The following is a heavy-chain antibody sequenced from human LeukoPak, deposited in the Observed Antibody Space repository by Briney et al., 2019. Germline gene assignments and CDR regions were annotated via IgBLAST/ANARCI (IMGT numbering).Heavy chain of an antibody. Sequence: GGSLRLSCEGSGFSFSSYWMSWVRQAPGKGLEWVANIKQDGSEKYYVDSVKGRFTISRDNAKNSLYLQMNSLRAEDTAVYYCASTFVSRFYYYYYMDVWGKGTTVTISS. J-gene: IGHJ6*03. CDR3: ASTFVSRFYYYYYMDV. CDR1: GFSFSSYW. D-gene: IGHD2/OR15-2a*01. V-gene: IGHV3-7*01. CDR2: IKQDGSEK.